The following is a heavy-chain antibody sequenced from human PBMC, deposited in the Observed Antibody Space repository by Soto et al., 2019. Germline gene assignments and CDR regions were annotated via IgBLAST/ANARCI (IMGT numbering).Heavy chain of an antibody. V-gene: IGHV3-64*05. CDR3: VKEEGYYFDY. Sequence: GGSLRLSCLASGFTFSTYAMHWVRQAPGRGLEYVSAVSSNGRITDYADSVKGRFTISKDSSKNMVFVQMRSLRAEDTAMYYCVKEEGYYFDYWGQGILVTVSS. CDR2: VSSNGRIT. CDR1: GFTFSTYA. J-gene: IGHJ4*02.